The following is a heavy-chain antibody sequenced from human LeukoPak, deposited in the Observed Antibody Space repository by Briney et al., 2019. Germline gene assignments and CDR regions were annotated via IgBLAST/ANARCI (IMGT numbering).Heavy chain of an antibody. Sequence: PGGSLRLSCAASGFTFSSYGMHWVRQAPGKGLEWVAVISYDGSNKYYADSVKGRFTISRDNSKNTLYLQMNSLRAEDTAVYYCARSTTVTNADYWGQGTLVTVSS. CDR3: ARSTTVTNADY. CDR2: ISYDGSNK. J-gene: IGHJ4*02. D-gene: IGHD4-17*01. V-gene: IGHV3-30*03. CDR1: GFTFSSYG.